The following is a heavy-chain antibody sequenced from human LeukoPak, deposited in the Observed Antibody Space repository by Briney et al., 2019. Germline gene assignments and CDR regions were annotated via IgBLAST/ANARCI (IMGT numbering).Heavy chain of an antibody. V-gene: IGHV3-23*01. D-gene: IGHD2/OR15-2a*01. CDR3: AKPRVFYDPQPFDY. Sequence: PGGALRLSCAASGFTFSSYGMSWVRQAPGKGLEWVSAISGSGGSTYYADSVKGRFTISRDNSKNTLYLQMNSLRAEDTAVYYCAKPRVFYDPQPFDYWGQGTLVTVSS. J-gene: IGHJ4*02. CDR1: GFTFSSYG. CDR2: ISGSGGST.